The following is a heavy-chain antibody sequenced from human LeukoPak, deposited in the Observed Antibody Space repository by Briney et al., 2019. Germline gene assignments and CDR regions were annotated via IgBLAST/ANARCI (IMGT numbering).Heavy chain of an antibody. J-gene: IGHJ4*02. Sequence: GGSLRLSCAASGFTFSSYAMSWVRQAPGKGLEWVSAISGSGGSTYYADSVKGRFTISRDNSKNTLYLQMNSLRAEDTAVYYCAKSVMVVTPVPDDFDYWGQGTLVTVSS. CDR1: GFTFSSYA. CDR2: ISGSGGST. CDR3: AKSVMVVTPVPDDFDY. D-gene: IGHD4-23*01. V-gene: IGHV3-23*01.